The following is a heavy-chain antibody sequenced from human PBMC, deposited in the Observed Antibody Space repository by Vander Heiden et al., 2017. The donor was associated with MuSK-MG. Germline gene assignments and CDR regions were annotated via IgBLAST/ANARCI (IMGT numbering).Heavy chain of an antibody. CDR1: GYTFTSYG. CDR3: ARDHPPLRTWYYYGSGSYGGIDY. V-gene: IGHV1-18*04. CDR2: ISAYNGNT. J-gene: IGHJ4*02. Sequence: VQLGQSGAEVKKPGASVKVFCKAYGYTFTSYGVSWVLQAPRQGSEWMGWISAYNGNTNYVHKLQGRVTMTTATSTRTAYMGLRGLSSDYTEVYYCARDHPPLRTWYYYGSGSYGGIDYWGQGTMVTVSS. D-gene: IGHD3-10*01.